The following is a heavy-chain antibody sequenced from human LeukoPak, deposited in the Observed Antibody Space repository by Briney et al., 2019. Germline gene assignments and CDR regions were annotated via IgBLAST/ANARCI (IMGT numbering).Heavy chain of an antibody. CDR3: AGGRQLGY. J-gene: IGHJ4*02. Sequence: GGSLRLSCAASGFTFSNYWMSWVRQAPGKGLEWVANIKEDGSEKYYVDSVKGRFTISRDNARNSLYLQMNSLRAEDTAVYYCAGGRQLGYWGQGTLVTVSS. CDR1: GFTFSNYW. V-gene: IGHV3-7*01. CDR2: IKEDGSEK. D-gene: IGHD6-13*01.